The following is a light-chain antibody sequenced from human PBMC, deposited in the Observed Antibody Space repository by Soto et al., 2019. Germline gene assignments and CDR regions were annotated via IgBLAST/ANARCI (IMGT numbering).Light chain of an antibody. V-gene: IGKV1-6*01. J-gene: IGKJ1*01. Sequence: AIHMTQSPSSLSASVGDRVTITCRASQGIRNDLGWYQQKPGKAPKLLIYAASSLQSGVPSRFSGSGSGTDFTLTISSLQPEDFATYYCLQDYNYPVWTFGQGTKVDIK. CDR3: LQDYNYPVWT. CDR2: AAS. CDR1: QGIRND.